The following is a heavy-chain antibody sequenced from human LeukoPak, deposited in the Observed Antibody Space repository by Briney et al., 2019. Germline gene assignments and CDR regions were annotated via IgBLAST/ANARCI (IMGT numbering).Heavy chain of an antibody. Sequence: SETLSLTCAVYGGSFSGYYWSWIRQPPGKGLEWIGEINHSGSTNYNPSLKSRVTISVDTSKNQFSLKLSSVTAADTAVYYCARAGRRPRITIFGVVSPGYYYYYMDVWGKGTTVTVSS. CDR2: INHSGST. V-gene: IGHV4-34*01. CDR1: GGSFSGYY. J-gene: IGHJ6*03. D-gene: IGHD3-3*01. CDR3: ARAGRRPRITIFGVVSPGYYYYYMDV.